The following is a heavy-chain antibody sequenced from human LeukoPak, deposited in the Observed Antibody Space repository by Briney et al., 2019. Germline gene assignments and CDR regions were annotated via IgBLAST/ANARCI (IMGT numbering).Heavy chain of an antibody. CDR2: IYYSGST. D-gene: IGHD5-18*01. Sequence: PSETLSLTCTVSGGSISSSSCYWGWIRQPPGKGLEWIGSIYYSGSTNYNPSLKSRVTISVDTSKNQFSLKLSSVTAADTAVYYCARGGGGYSYGYDYWGQGTLVTVSS. J-gene: IGHJ4*02. CDR3: ARGGGGYSYGYDY. V-gene: IGHV4-39*07. CDR1: GGSISSSSCY.